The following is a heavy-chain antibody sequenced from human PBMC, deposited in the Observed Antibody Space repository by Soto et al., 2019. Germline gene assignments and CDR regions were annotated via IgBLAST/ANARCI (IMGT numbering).Heavy chain of an antibody. CDR3: TRLCVGSTSCRPDY. Sequence: EVQLVESGGGLVQPGGSLKLSCAASGFTFSGSAMHWVRQASGKGLEWVGRIRSKANSYATAYAASVKGRFTISRDDSKKTAYLQMNSLKTEDTAVYYCTRLCVGSTSCRPDYWGQGTLVTVSS. J-gene: IGHJ4*02. D-gene: IGHD2-2*01. CDR1: GFTFSGSA. CDR2: IRSKANSYAT. V-gene: IGHV3-73*01.